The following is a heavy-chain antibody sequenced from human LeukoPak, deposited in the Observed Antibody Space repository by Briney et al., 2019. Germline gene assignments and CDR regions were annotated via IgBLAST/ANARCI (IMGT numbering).Heavy chain of an antibody. CDR3: AKGVAPAAIDY. J-gene: IGHJ4*02. Sequence: GGSLRLSCVVSELTVRTNYISWVRQAPGKGLEWVAFIRYDGSNKYYADSVKGRFTISRDNSKNTLYLQMNSLRAEDRAVYYCAKGVAPAAIDYWGQGTLVTVSS. D-gene: IGHD2-2*01. CDR2: IRYDGSNK. V-gene: IGHV3-30*02. CDR1: ELTVRTNY.